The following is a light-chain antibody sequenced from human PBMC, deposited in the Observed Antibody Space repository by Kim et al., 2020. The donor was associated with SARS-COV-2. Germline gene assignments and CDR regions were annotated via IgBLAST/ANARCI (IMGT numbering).Light chain of an antibody. CDR3: MQALQTPTT. Sequence: DIVMTQSPLSLPVTPGEPASISCRSSQSLLHSNGYNYLDWYLQKPGQSPQLLIYLGSNRASGVPNRFSGSGSGTDFTLKISRVGAEDVGVYYCMQALQTPTTFGQGTQLEIK. CDR1: QSLLHSNGYNY. V-gene: IGKV2-28*01. CDR2: LGS. J-gene: IGKJ5*01.